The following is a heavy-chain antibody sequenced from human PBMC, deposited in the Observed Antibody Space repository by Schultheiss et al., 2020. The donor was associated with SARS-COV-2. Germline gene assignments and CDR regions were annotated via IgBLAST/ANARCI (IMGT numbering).Heavy chain of an antibody. J-gene: IGHJ5*02. CDR1: GFTVSSNY. Sequence: GESLKISCAASGFTVSSNYMSWVRQAPGKGLEWVSAISGSGGSTYYADSVKGRFTISRDNAKNSLYLQMNSLRAEDTAVYYCARDVAYCGGDCFDWFDPWGQGTLVTVSS. D-gene: IGHD2-21*02. CDR2: ISGSGGST. V-gene: IGHV3-23*01. CDR3: ARDVAYCGGDCFDWFDP.